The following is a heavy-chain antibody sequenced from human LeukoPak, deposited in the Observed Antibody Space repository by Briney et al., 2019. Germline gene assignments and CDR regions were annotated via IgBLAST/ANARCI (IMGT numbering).Heavy chain of an antibody. CDR1: GYSFTSYW. D-gene: IGHD2-2*01. J-gene: IGHJ4*02. V-gene: IGHV5-51*01. Sequence: GESLKISCKGSGYSFTSYWIGWVRQMPGKGLEWMGIIYPGDSDTRYSPSFQGQVTISAAKSISTAYLQWSSLKASDTPMYYXXXXXXXXXXXXCYANPSDYWGQGTLVTVSS. CDR3: XXXXXXXXXXXCYANPSDY. CDR2: IYPGDSDT.